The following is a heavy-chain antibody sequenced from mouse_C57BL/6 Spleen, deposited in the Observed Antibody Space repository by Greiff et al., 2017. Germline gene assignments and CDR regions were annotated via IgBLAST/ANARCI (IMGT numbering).Heavy chain of an antibody. D-gene: IGHD1-1*01. Sequence: EVKLLESGPGLVKPPQSLSLTCSVTGYSITSGYYWNWIRQFPGNKLEWMGYISYDGSNNYNPSLKNRISITRDTSKNQFFLKLNSVTTEDTATYYCAKGAFTTVVAYYAMDYWGQGTSVTVSS. CDR3: AKGAFTTVVAYYAMDY. J-gene: IGHJ4*01. CDR2: ISYDGSN. CDR1: GYSITSGYY. V-gene: IGHV3-6*01.